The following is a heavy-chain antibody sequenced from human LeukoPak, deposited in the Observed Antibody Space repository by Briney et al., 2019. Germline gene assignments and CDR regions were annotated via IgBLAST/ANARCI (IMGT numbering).Heavy chain of an antibody. Sequence: GGSLRLSCATSGFTFSSYWMSWVRQAPGKGLEWVANIKQDGSEKYYVDSVKGRFTISRDNAKNSLYLQMNSLRAEDTAVYYCARDREEGLFDPWGQGTLVTVSS. D-gene: IGHD1-26*01. V-gene: IGHV3-7*01. CDR2: IKQDGSEK. CDR1: GFTFSSYW. J-gene: IGHJ5*02. CDR3: ARDREEGLFDP.